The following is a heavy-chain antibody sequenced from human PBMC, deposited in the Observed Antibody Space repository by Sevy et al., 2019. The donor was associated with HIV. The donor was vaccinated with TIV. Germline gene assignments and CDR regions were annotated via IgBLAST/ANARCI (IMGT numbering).Heavy chain of an antibody. J-gene: IGHJ4*02. V-gene: IGHV3-72*01. D-gene: IGHD6-13*01. Sequence: GGSLRLSCVASGFTFSDHYMEWVRQAPGKGLEWVGRTRNKADGYTTEYAASVKGRFTISRDESKNSLYVQMNSLKADDTAVYYCATHAGIAAAGRVFDYWGQGTLVTVS. CDR2: TRNKADGYTT. CDR1: GFTFSDHY. CDR3: ATHAGIAAAGRVFDY.